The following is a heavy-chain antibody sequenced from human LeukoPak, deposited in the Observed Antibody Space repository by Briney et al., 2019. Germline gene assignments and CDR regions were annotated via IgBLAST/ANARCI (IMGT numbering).Heavy chain of an antibody. D-gene: IGHD3-22*01. V-gene: IGHV1-2*02. CDR3: GVGITMIVANYYFDY. CDR1: GYTFTGYY. J-gene: IGHJ4*02. Sequence: GASVKVSCKASGYTFTGYYMHWVRQAPGQGLEWMGWINPNSGGTNYAQRFQGRVTMTRDTSISTAYMELSRLRSDDTAVYYCGVGITMIVANYYFDYWGQGTLVTVSS. CDR2: INPNSGGT.